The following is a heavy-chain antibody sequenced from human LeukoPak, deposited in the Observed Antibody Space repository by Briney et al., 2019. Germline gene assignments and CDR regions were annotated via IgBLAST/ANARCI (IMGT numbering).Heavy chain of an antibody. D-gene: IGHD4/OR15-4a*01. CDR1: GGSFSGYY. J-gene: IGHJ4*02. CDR2: INHSGST. V-gene: IGHV4-34*01. Sequence: SETLSLTCAVYGGSFSGYYWSWIRQPPGKGLEWIGEINHSGSTNYNPSLKSRVTISVDTSKNQSSLKLSSVTAEDTAVYYCARGAPWDYGLDYWGQGTLVTVSS. CDR3: ARGAPWDYGLDY.